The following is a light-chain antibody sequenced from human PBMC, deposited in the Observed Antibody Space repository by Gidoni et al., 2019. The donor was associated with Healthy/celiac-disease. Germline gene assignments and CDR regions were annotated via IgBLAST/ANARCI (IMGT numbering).Light chain of an antibody. CDR1: ALPKKY. V-gene: IGLV3-10*01. CDR2: EDS. J-gene: IGLJ1*01. CDR3: YSTDSSGNHYV. Sequence: SYELTQPPSVSVSPGQTARITCSGDALPKKYAYWYQQKSGQAPVLVIYEDSKRPSGIPERSSGSSSGTMATLTISGAQVEDEADYYCYSTDSSGNHYVFGTGTKVTVL.